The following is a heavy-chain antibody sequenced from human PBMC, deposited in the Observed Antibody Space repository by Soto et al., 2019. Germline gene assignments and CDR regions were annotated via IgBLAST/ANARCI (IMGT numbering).Heavy chain of an antibody. Sequence: VASVKVSCKASGYTFTRSGISWVRQAPGQELEWMGWISTYNGDTNYAQTFQGRVTMTTDTSTSTVHMEVRSLRSDDTAVYYCAREGVAPYYYYGMDVWGQGTPVTVSS. D-gene: IGHD5-12*01. CDR3: AREGVAPYYYYGMDV. J-gene: IGHJ6*02. CDR1: GYTFTRSG. V-gene: IGHV1-18*01. CDR2: ISTYNGDT.